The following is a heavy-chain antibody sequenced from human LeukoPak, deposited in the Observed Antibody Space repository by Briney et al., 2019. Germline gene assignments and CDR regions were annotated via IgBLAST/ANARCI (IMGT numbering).Heavy chain of an antibody. J-gene: IGHJ4*02. V-gene: IGHV3-30*02. CDR3: ARVHDYVWGSYPEGY. CDR1: GFTFRSYG. D-gene: IGHD3-16*02. CDR2: IRHDGGNK. Sequence: GGSLRLSCTASGFTFRSYGLHWVRQAPGKGLEWVAFIRHDGGNKDYAESVKGRFTISRDNAKNSLYLQMNSLRAEDTAVYYCARVHDYVWGSYPEGYWGQGTLVTVSS.